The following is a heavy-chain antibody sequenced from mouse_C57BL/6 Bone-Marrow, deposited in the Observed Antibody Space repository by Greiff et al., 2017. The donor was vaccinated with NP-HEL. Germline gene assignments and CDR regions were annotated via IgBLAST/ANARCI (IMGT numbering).Heavy chain of an antibody. Sequence: EVQLVESGGGLVKPGGSLKLSCAASGFTFSDYGMHWVRQAPEKGLEWVAYISSGSSTIYYADTVKGRFTISRDNAKNTLFLQMTSLRSEDTAMYYCARVYYYGSSYLFDYWGQGTTLTVSS. CDR2: ISSGSSTI. V-gene: IGHV5-17*01. CDR1: GFTFSDYG. D-gene: IGHD1-1*01. J-gene: IGHJ2*01. CDR3: ARVYYYGSSYLFDY.